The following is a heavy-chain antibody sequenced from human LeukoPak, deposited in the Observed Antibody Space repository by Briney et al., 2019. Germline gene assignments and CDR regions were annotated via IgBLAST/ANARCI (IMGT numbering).Heavy chain of an antibody. J-gene: IGHJ4*02. V-gene: IGHV3-53*01. CDR1: GFTVSSNF. D-gene: IGHD3-22*01. Sequence: GGSLRLSCAASGFTVSSNFMSWGRQAPGKGLGWVSVIHVGGSTYYADSVKGRFAISRDNSKNTLYLQMNSLRAEDTAVYYCARDRRSNYYDSSGYYDYWGQGTLVTVSS. CDR3: ARDRRSNYYDSSGYYDY. CDR2: IHVGGST.